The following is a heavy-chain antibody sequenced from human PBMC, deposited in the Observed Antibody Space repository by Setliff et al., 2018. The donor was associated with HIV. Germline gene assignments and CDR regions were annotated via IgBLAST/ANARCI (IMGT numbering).Heavy chain of an antibody. CDR1: GFTFDDYA. V-gene: IGHV3-9*01. J-gene: IGHJ4*02. CDR2: ISWNSGSI. D-gene: IGHD2-15*01. CDR3: AKDGPYCSGGSCYIDY. Sequence: GGSLRLSCAASGFTFDDYAMHWVRQAPGKGLEWVSGISWNSGSIGYADSVKGRFTISRDNAKNSLYLQMNSLRAEDTALYYCAKDGPYCSGGSCYIDYWGQGTLVTVS.